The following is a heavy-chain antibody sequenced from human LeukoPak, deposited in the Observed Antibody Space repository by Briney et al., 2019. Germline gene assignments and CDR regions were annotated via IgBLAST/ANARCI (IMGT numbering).Heavy chain of an antibody. CDR2: ISGNGGTA. CDR1: GFTFSSYV. Sequence: GGSLRLSCTASGFTFSSYVMSWVPQAPGKGLECVSGISGNGGTAYYTDSAKGRFTISRDNSKNTLYLQVDTLGAEDTALYYCTIGPRQKRGLSTYWGQGTLVIVSS. CDR3: TIGPRQKRGLSTY. V-gene: IGHV3-23*01. J-gene: IGHJ4*02. D-gene: IGHD3/OR15-3a*01.